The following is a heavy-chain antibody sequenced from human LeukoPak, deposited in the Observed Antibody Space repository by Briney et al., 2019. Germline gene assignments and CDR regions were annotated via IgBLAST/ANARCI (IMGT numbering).Heavy chain of an antibody. V-gene: IGHV3-30*07. D-gene: IGHD2-2*01. Sequence: GGSLRLSCAASGFTFGSYAMHWVRQAPGKGLEWVAVISYDGSNKYYADSVKGRFTISRDNAKNSLYLQMNSLRAEDTAVYYCARGPAATYDYWGQGTLVTVSS. CDR2: ISYDGSNK. CDR1: GFTFGSYA. CDR3: ARGPAATYDY. J-gene: IGHJ4*02.